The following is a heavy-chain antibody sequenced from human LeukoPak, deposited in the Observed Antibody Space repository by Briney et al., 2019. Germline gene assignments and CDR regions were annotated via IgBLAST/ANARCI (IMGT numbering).Heavy chain of an antibody. CDR3: ARHFIGYCSSTSCSLGAFDI. D-gene: IGHD2-2*01. Sequence: SETLSLPCPVSGGSIKSTSYYWGWIRQPPGEGLGWVGSIYYSWSTYYNPSLKSRVTISVDTSKNQFSLKLSSVTAADTAVYYCARHFIGYCSSTSCSLGAFDIWGQGTMVTVSS. CDR1: GGSIKSTSYY. CDR2: IYYSWST. V-gene: IGHV4-39*01. J-gene: IGHJ3*02.